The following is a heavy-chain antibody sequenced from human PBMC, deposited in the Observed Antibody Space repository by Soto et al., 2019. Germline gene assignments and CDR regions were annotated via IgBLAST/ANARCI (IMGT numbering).Heavy chain of an antibody. V-gene: IGHV3-48*02. CDR2: ISSSSTI. CDR3: ARGPDYYDFWSGYGAFDI. CDR1: GFTFSSYS. J-gene: IGHJ3*02. D-gene: IGHD3-3*01. Sequence: GGSLRLSCAASGFTFSSYSMNWVRQAPGKGLEWVSYISSSSTIYYADSVKGRFTISRDNAKNSLYLQMNSLRDEDTAVYYCARGPDYYDFWSGYGAFDIWGQGTMVTVSS.